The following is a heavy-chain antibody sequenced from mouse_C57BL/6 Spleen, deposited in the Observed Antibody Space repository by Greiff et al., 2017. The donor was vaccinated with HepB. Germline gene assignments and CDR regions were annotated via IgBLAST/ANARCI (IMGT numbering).Heavy chain of an antibody. CDR3: AIYYDYDEGHFDY. Sequence: QVQLQQSGPELVKPGASVKLSCKASGYAFSSSWMNWVKQRPGKGLEWIGRIYPGDGDTNYNGKFKGKATLTADKSSSTAYMQLSSLTSEDSAVYFCAIYYDYDEGHFDYWGQGTTLTVSS. J-gene: IGHJ2*01. V-gene: IGHV1-82*01. CDR2: IYPGDGDT. D-gene: IGHD2-4*01. CDR1: GYAFSSSW.